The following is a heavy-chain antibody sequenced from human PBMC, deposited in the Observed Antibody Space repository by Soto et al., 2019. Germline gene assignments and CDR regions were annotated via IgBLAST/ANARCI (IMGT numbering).Heavy chain of an antibody. CDR1: GYSFTTYW. Sequence: ESLKISCTGSGYSFTTYWIGWVRQMPGKGLEWMGIIHPSDSNTIYSPSFQGQVTISVDRSTSTAYLQWRSLKASDSAIYYCTRSQYSSSSIDYWGQGTLVTVSS. J-gene: IGHJ4*02. CDR3: TRSQYSSSSIDY. D-gene: IGHD6-6*01. V-gene: IGHV5-51*01. CDR2: IHPSDSNT.